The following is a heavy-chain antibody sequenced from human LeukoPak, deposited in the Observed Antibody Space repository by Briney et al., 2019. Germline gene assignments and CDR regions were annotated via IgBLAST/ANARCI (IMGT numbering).Heavy chain of an antibody. CDR3: AKEGDFGGSSCLDY. D-gene: IGHD6-6*01. CDR2: ISSSSNYI. V-gene: IGHV3-21*01. CDR1: GFTFSNYW. J-gene: IGHJ4*02. Sequence: PGGSLRLSCAASGFTFSNYWMSWVRQAPGKGLEWVSSISSSSNYIYYADSVRGRFTISRDSAKNSLYLQMNSLRAEDTAVYYCAKEGDFGGSSCLDYWGQGTLVTVSS.